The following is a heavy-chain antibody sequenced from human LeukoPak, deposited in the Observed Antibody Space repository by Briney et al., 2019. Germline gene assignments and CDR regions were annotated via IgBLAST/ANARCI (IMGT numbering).Heavy chain of an antibody. Sequence: ASVKVSCKTSGYNFNRYSITWVRQAPGQGLEWMGWVSTSNGATNYAEKFQGRVTMTTETVTKTAYLELRRLTSGDTGMYFCARVSDTSMVTPGFDSWGQGTLVTVS. V-gene: IGHV1-18*01. J-gene: IGHJ4*02. CDR2: VSTSNGAT. CDR1: GYNFNRYS. CDR3: ARVSDTSMVTPGFDS. D-gene: IGHD5-18*01.